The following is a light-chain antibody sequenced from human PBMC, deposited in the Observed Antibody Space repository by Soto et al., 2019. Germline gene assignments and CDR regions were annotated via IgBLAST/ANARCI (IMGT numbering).Light chain of an antibody. J-gene: IGKJ2*01. CDR3: QQYNSYSPYT. CDR2: DAS. CDR1: QSISSW. Sequence: DIQMTQSPSTLFASVGDRVTITCRASQSISSWLAWYQQKPGKAPKLLIYDASSLESGVPSRFGGSGSGTEFTLTISSLQPDDFATYYCQQYNSYSPYTFGQGTKLEIK. V-gene: IGKV1-5*01.